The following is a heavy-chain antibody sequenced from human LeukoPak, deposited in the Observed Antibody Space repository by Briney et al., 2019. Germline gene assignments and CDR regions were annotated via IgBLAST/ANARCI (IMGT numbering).Heavy chain of an antibody. CDR2: IYTSGST. J-gene: IGHJ4*02. D-gene: IGHD4-11*01. V-gene: IGHV4-61*02. CDR1: GGSISSGSYY. Sequence: SETLSLTCTVSGGSISSGSYYWSWIRQPAGKGLEWIGRIYTSGSTNHNPSLKSRVTISVDTSKNQFSLKLSSVTAADTAVYYCARDTGEIDYWGQGTLVTVSS. CDR3: ARDTGEIDY.